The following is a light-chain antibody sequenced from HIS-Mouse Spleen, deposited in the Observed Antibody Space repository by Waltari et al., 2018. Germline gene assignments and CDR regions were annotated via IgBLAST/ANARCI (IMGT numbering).Light chain of an antibody. CDR2: GKN. CDR3: NARDSSGNHVV. J-gene: IGLJ2*01. Sequence: SSELTQDPAVSVALGQTVRITCQGDSLRSYYASWYQQKPGQAPVLCIYGKNNRTSGIPERFSGSSSGNTASLTITGAQAEDEADYSCNARDSSGNHVVFGGGTKLTVL. V-gene: IGLV3-19*01. CDR1: SLRSYY.